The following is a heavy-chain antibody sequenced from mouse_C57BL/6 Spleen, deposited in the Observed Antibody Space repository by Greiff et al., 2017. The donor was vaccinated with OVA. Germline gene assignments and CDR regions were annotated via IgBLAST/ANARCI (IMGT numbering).Heavy chain of an antibody. CDR2: IWGDGST. D-gene: IGHD1-1*01. V-gene: IGHV2-3*01. CDR3: AKPEDHYYGSSWYFDV. CDR1: GFSLTSYG. J-gene: IGHJ1*03. Sequence: QVQLQQSGPGLVAPSQSLSITCTVSGFSLTSYGVSWVRQPPGKGLEWLGVIWGDGSTNYHSALISRLSISKDNSKSQVFLKLNSLQTDDTATYYCAKPEDHYYGSSWYFDVWGTGTTVTVSS.